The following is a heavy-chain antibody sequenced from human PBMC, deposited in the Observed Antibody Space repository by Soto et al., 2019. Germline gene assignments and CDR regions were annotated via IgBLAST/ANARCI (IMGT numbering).Heavy chain of an antibody. J-gene: IGHJ4*02. CDR2: ITSGHAT. D-gene: IGHD3-16*01. Sequence: VQLLESGGGLVQPGGSLRLSCAASGFTFSSYGMTWVRQAPGKGLEWVSDITSGHATSYADSVKGHFTISRDNSKSTLLLHMNSLRAEDTAVYYCARGAWGSIHDHWGQGTLVIVSS. CDR1: GFTFSSYG. V-gene: IGHV3-23*01. CDR3: ARGAWGSIHDH.